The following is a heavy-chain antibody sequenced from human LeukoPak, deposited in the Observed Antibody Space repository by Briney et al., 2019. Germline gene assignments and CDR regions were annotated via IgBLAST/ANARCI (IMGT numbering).Heavy chain of an antibody. V-gene: IGHV5-51*07. J-gene: IGHJ3*02. D-gene: IGHD1-1*01. CDR3: AKGGNDDAFDI. CDR2: IYPGDSDT. CDR1: VYSFTSNR. Sequence: GESLKISCKGTVYSFTSNRIGWVHQMPGKGLEWMGIIYPGDSDTRYSPSLQGQVSISADKSISTAYLQWSSLKASDSAMYYCAKGGNDDAFDIWGQGTMVTVSS.